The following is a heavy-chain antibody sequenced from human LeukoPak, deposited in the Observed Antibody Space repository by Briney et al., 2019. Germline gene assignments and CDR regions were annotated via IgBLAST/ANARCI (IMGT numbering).Heavy chain of an antibody. V-gene: IGHV4-34*01. D-gene: IGHD5-18*01. CDR3: ARDKLTTNSYGYYYFDY. CDR2: INHSGST. Sequence: PSETLSLTCAVYGGSFSGYYWSWLRQPPGKGLEWIGEINHSGSTNYNPSLKSRVTISADTSKNQFSLKLSSVTAADTAVYYCARDKLTTNSYGYYYFDYWGQGTLVTVSS. CDR1: GGSFSGYY. J-gene: IGHJ4*02.